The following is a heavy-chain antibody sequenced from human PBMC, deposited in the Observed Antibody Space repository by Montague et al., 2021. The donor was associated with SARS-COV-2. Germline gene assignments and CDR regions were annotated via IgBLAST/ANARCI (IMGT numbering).Heavy chain of an antibody. Sequence: SLRLSLSASGFTFSSYSMNWVRQAPGKGLEWVSSISSSSSYIYYADSVKGRFTISRDNAKNSLYLQMNSLRAEDTAAYYCARGVEWLLFNVFDYWGQGTLVTVSS. D-gene: IGHD3-3*01. CDR2: ISSSSSYI. CDR3: ARGVEWLLFNVFDY. V-gene: IGHV3-21*01. J-gene: IGHJ4*02. CDR1: GFTFSSYS.